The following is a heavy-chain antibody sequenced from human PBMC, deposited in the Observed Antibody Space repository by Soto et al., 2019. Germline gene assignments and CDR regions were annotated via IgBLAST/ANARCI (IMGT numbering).Heavy chain of an antibody. D-gene: IGHD2-2*01. CDR3: ATPDASNAY. CDR1: GFTFNTYG. Sequence: ESGGGVVQPGRSLRLSCAASGFTFNTYGIHWVRQAPGKGLEWVAVISYDGNNKYYADSEKGRFTISRDNSKNTLYLQMNSLRGEDTAVYYCATPDASNAYWGQGTLVTVSS. CDR2: ISYDGNNK. V-gene: IGHV3-30*03. J-gene: IGHJ4*02.